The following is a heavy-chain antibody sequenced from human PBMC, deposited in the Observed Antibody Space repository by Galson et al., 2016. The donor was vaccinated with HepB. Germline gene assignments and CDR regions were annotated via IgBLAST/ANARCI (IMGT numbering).Heavy chain of an antibody. CDR1: GFTFNHYA. Sequence: SLRLSCAASGFTFNHYALHWVRQAPGKGLEYVSTVSADGFATYYADSVKGRFTISRDNSKNTLYLQMNSLRAEDTAVYYCAREDPNVAVAALDYWGQGTLVTVSS. V-gene: IGHV3-64*04. CDR3: AREDPNVAVAALDY. CDR2: VSADGFAT. J-gene: IGHJ4*02. D-gene: IGHD6-19*01.